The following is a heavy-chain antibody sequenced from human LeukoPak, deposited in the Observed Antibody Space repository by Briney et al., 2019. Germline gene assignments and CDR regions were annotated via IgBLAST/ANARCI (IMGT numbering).Heavy chain of an antibody. CDR3: ARVGPSDIVVVVALDY. CDR1: GFTFSSYS. J-gene: IGHJ4*02. Sequence: GGSLRLSCAASGFTFSSYSMNWVRQAPGKGVEGVASISSSSSYIYYPDSVKGRCTISRDNAKNSLYLQMTSLRTEDTAVYYCARVGPSDIVVVVALDYWGQGTLVTVCS. CDR2: ISSSSSYI. D-gene: IGHD2-15*01. V-gene: IGHV3-21*01.